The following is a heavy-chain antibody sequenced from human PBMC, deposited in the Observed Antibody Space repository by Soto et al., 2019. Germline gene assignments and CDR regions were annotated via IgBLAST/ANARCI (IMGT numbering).Heavy chain of an antibody. J-gene: IGHJ4*02. CDR2: IYYRSKWYN. CDR3: AREVTVGATYLDC. Sequence: PSPTLSLTCAISGDSVSSNNAAWNWIRQSPSRGLEWLGRIYYRSKWYNDYAVSVKSRITINPDTYKNHFSLQMNSVTPEDTAVYYCAREVTVGATYLDCWGQGTLVTVSS. V-gene: IGHV6-1*01. CDR1: GDSVSSNNAA. D-gene: IGHD1-26*01.